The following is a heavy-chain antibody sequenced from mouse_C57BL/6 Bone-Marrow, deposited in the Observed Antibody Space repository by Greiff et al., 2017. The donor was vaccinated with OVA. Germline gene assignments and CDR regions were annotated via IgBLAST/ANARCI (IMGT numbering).Heavy chain of an antibody. CDR2: INPINGGT. V-gene: IGHV1-26*01. CDR3: AREGGFLYYYAMDY. J-gene: IGHJ4*01. Sequence: VQLQQSGPELVKPGASVKISCKASGYTFTDYYMNWVKQSHGKSLEWIGDINPINGGTSYNQKFKGKATLTVDKSSSTAYMELRSLTSEDSAVYYCAREGGFLYYYAMDYWGQGTSVTVSS. CDR1: GYTFTDYY. D-gene: IGHD6-5*01.